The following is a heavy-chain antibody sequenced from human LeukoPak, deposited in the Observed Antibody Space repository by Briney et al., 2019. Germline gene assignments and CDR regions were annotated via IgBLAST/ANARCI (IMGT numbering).Heavy chain of an antibody. D-gene: IGHD6-13*01. V-gene: IGHV4-31*03. CDR1: GGSISSGGYY. J-gene: IGHJ4*02. CDR3: ARHWGEQGIAAAGISGYFDY. CDR2: IYYSGTT. Sequence: PSQTLSLTCTVSGGSISSGGYYWSWIRQLPGKGLEWIGYIYYSGTTSYNPSLKSRLTISLDTSENQFSLKLSSVTAADTAVYYCARHWGEQGIAAAGISGYFDYWGQGTLVTVSS.